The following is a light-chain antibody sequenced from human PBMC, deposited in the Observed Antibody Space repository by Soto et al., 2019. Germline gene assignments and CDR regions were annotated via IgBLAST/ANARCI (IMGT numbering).Light chain of an antibody. J-gene: IGKJ4*01. V-gene: IGKV3-11*01. CDR3: QQRSNWPT. CDR2: DAS. Sequence: EIVLTQSPATLSLSPGERATLSCRASQSVSSYLAWYQQKPGQAPRLLIYDASNRAPGIPARFSGSGSGTDFTLTISRLEPEEFAVYYCQQRSNWPTFGGGTKVQLK. CDR1: QSVSSY.